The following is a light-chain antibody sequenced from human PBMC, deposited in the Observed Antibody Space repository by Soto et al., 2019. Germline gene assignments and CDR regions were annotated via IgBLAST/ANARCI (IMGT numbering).Light chain of an antibody. CDR1: QSVSSN. J-gene: IGKJ1*01. CDR3: QQYNNWPQT. V-gene: IGKV3-15*01. CDR2: GAS. Sequence: EVVMTQSPATLSVSPGDTATLSCRASQSVSSNLAWYQQRPGQAPRLLIYGASTRATGIPARFSGSGSGTEFTLTISSLQSEDFAVYYCQQYNNWPQTFGQGTKVDIK.